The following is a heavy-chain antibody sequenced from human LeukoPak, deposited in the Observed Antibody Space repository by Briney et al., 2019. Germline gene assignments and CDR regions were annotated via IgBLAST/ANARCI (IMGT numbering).Heavy chain of an antibody. CDR1: GGSISNYH. CDR3: ARRDISSGWSFDY. V-gene: IGHV4-4*07. D-gene: IGHD6-19*01. Sequence: SETLSLTCTVSGGSISNYHWGWIRQPAGKGLEWIGQIHTSGSTNYNPPLKSRVTMSIDTTEDPVSLTIRSVTAADTAFYYCARRDISSGWSFDYWGQETLVTVSS. J-gene: IGHJ4*02. CDR2: IHTSGST.